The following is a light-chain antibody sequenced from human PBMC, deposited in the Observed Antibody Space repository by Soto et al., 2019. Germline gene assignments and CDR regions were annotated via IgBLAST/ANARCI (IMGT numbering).Light chain of an antibody. V-gene: IGKV1-33*01. CDR3: QQYDDLLS. CDR2: DAS. J-gene: IGKJ4*01. Sequence: DIQMTQSPSSLSASVGDRVTITCQASQDIAKYLNWYQQKPGNAPKLLIYDASELHAGVPSRFSGSGSVTDFTVTISSVKPEDFATYYCQQYDDLLSFGGGTKVEIK. CDR1: QDIAKY.